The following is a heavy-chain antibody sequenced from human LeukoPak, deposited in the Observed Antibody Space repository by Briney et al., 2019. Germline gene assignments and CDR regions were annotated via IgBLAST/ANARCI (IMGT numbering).Heavy chain of an antibody. Sequence: GGSLRLSCAASGFTFSSYEMNWVRQAPGKGLEWVSYISSSGSTIYYADSVKGRFTISRDNAKNSLYLQMNSLKTEDTAVYYCVTGGNSGSVYWGQGTLVTVSS. CDR2: ISSSGSTI. V-gene: IGHV3-48*03. D-gene: IGHD4-23*01. CDR1: GFTFSSYE. J-gene: IGHJ4*02. CDR3: VTGGNSGSVY.